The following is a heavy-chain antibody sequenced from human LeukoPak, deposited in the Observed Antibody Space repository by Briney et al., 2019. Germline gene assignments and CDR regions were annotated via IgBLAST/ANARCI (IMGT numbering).Heavy chain of an antibody. J-gene: IGHJ4*02. V-gene: IGHV3-21*01. Sequence: EPGGSLRLSCAASGFTFNTFNMNWLRQAPGKGLEWVSSITSGGDYTYYADSVKGRFTTSRDNAKNSLSLQLNSLRVEDTAVYYCARGHYDVLAASYKWTPDYWGQGTLVTVSS. CDR2: ITSGGDYT. CDR3: ARGHYDVLAASYKWTPDY. D-gene: IGHD3-9*01. CDR1: GFTFNTFN.